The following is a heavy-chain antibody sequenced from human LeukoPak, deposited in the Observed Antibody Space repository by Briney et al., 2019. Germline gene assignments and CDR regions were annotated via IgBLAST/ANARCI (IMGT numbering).Heavy chain of an antibody. CDR3: AAEYTYGTYYFDY. CDR2: LHSSGTS. V-gene: IGHV4-39*07. CDR1: GPSISRGSYY. Sequence: SETLSLTCTVSGPSISRGSYYCGWIRQPPGKGLEWIGTLHSSGTSYYSPSLKSRVTISVDTSKNQFSLKLSSVTAADTAVYYCAAEYTYGTYYFDYWGQGTLVTVSS. J-gene: IGHJ4*02. D-gene: IGHD5-18*01.